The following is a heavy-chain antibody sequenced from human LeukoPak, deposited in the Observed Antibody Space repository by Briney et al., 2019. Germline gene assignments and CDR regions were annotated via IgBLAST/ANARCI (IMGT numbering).Heavy chain of an antibody. CDR2: ISVYNGNT. D-gene: IGHD2-21*02. CDR1: GYTFTSYG. CDR3: ARDRDGSVVVTAKLDY. V-gene: IGHV1-18*01. J-gene: IGHJ4*02. Sequence: ASVKVSCKASGYTFTSYGISWVRQAPGQGLEWMGWISVYNGNTNYAQKLQGRVTMTTDTSTSTAYMELRSLRSDDTAVYYCARDRDGSVVVTAKLDYWGQGTLVTVSS.